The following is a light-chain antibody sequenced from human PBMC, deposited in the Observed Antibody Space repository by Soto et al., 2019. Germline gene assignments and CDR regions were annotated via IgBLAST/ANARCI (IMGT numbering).Light chain of an antibody. CDR3: AVWDDSLHGLL. CDR1: SSNIGAGYD. V-gene: IGLV1-40*01. CDR2: GNS. J-gene: IGLJ2*01. Sequence: QAVVTQPPSVSGAPGQRVTISCTGSSSNIGAGYDVHWYQQLPGTAPKLLIYGNSDRPSGVPDRFSGSKSGTSASLAITGLQAEDEADYYCAVWDDSLHGLLFGGGTKLTVL.